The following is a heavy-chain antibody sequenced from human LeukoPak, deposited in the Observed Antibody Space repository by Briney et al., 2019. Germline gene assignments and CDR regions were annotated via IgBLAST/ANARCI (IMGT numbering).Heavy chain of an antibody. J-gene: IGHJ3*02. Sequence: SETLSLTCTVSGGSISSYYWSWIRQPPGKGLEWIGYIYYSGSTNYNPSLKSRVTISVDTSKNQFSLKLSSVTAADTAVYYCASTGYSESYHRDAFDIWGQGTMVTVSS. V-gene: IGHV4-59*08. CDR3: ASTGYSESYHRDAFDI. D-gene: IGHD1-26*01. CDR2: IYYSGST. CDR1: GGSISSYY.